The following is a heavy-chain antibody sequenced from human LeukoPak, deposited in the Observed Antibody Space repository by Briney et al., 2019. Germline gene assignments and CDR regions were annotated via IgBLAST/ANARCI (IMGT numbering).Heavy chain of an antibody. CDR2: INPKSGDT. J-gene: IGHJ5*02. CDR1: GYTFTGYY. Sequence: ASVKVSCKSSGYTFTGYYMHWVRQAPGQGLEWMGWINPKSGDTNSAQKFQGRVTMTRDTSISTAYMELNRLTSDDTAVYYCARDRVDEWFDPWGQGTLVTVSS. CDR3: ARDRVDEWFDP. V-gene: IGHV1-2*02.